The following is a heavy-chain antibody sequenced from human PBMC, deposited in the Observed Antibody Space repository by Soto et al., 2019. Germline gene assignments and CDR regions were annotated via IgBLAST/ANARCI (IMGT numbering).Heavy chain of an antibody. V-gene: IGHV1-69*13. J-gene: IGHJ3*02. CDR3: ARGLNRIRHGYNSPSFDI. CDR2: IIPIFGTA. Sequence: SVKVSCKASGGTFSSYAISWVRQAPGQGLEWMGGIIPIFGTANYAQKFQVRVTITADESTSTAYMELSSLRSEDTAVYYCARGLNRIRHGYNSPSFDIWGQGTMVTVSS. D-gene: IGHD5-12*01. CDR1: GGTFSSYA.